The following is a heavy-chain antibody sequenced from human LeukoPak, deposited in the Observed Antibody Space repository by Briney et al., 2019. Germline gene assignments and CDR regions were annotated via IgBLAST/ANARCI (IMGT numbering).Heavy chain of an antibody. J-gene: IGHJ4*02. V-gene: IGHV4-59*01. CDR3: ARLYSSSLGRVFDY. D-gene: IGHD6-13*01. Sequence: PSETLSLTCTVSGGSISSYYWSWIRQPPGKGLEWIGYIYYSGSTNYNPSLKGRVTISVDTSKNQFSLKLSSVTAADTAVYYCARLYSSSLGRVFDYWGQGTLVTVSS. CDR2: IYYSGST. CDR1: GGSISSYY.